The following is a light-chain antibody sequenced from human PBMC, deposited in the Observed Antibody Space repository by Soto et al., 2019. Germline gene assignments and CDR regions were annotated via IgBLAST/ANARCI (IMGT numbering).Light chain of an antibody. J-gene: IGKJ1*01. CDR3: QQYDVYPLT. Sequence: DIQMTQSPSTLSASVGDRVTITCRPSQSMRRLLAWFQHKPGKAPKLLIYDVSVLETGVASRFSGSGSGTEFTLTISSLQPDDFATYYCQQYDVYPLTFGPGTKVQI. CDR1: QSMRRL. V-gene: IGKV1-5*03. CDR2: DVS.